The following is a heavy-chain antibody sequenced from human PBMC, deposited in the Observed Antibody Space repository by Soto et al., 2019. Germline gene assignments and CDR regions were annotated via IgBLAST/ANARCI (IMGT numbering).Heavy chain of an antibody. D-gene: IGHD3-22*01. CDR3: ARHRSGPYYDSTNWFDP. J-gene: IGHJ5*02. V-gene: IGHV4-61*08. CDR1: GGSISSGDYY. CDR2: IYYSGST. Sequence: SETLSLTCTVSGGSISSGDYYWSWIRQPPGKGLEWIGYIYYSGSTNYNPSLKSRVTISVDTSKNQFSLKLSSVTAADTAVYYCARHRSGPYYDSTNWFDPWGQRTPVTVSS.